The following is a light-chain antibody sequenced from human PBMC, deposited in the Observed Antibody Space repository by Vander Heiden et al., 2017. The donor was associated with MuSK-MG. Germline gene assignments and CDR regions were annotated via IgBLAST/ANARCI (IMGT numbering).Light chain of an antibody. CDR2: DAS. Sequence: EIVLTQSPATLSSSPGQRATLSCGASQSVNSGNLAWYQQKPGQAPRLLIYDASTRATGVPDRFSGSGSGTDFVLTISRLEPEDFAVYYCSQDGNSMITFGQGTLMEIK. V-gene: IGKV3D-20*01. CDR1: QSVNSGN. CDR3: SQDGNSMIT. J-gene: IGKJ5*01.